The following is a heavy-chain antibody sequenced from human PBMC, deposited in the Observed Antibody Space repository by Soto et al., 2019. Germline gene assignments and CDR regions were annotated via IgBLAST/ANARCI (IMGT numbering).Heavy chain of an antibody. J-gene: IGHJ4*02. CDR2: FDPEDGET. Sequence: GASVKVSCKVSGYTLTELSMHWVRQAPGKGLEWMGGFDPEDGETIYAQKFQGRVTMTEDTSTDTAYMELSSLRSEDTAVYYCATAYLXYCSSTSCYIIPPGLDYWGQGTLVTVSS. CDR1: GYTLTELS. D-gene: IGHD2-2*02. V-gene: IGHV1-24*01. CDR3: ATAYLXYCSSTSCYIIPPGLDY.